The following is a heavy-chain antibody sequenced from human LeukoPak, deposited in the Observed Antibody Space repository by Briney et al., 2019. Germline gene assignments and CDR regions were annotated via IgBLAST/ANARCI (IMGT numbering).Heavy chain of an antibody. CDR1: GYSFTNYD. D-gene: IGHD3-10*01. V-gene: IGHV1-8*01. Sequence: ASVKVSCKASGYSFTNYDINWVRQATGQGLEWMGWINPNSGNTDYAQKFQDRVIMTRNNSINTVYMELTGLTTEDTAVYYCVRELGYGSGSYYLNWFDPWGQGTLVSVSS. CDR2: INPNSGNT. J-gene: IGHJ5*02. CDR3: VRELGYGSGSYYLNWFDP.